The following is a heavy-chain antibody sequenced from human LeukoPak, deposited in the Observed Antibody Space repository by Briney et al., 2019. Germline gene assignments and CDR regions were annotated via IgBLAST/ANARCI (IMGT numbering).Heavy chain of an antibody. D-gene: IGHD4-17*01. V-gene: IGHV1-2*02. CDR1: GYTFTGYY. Sequence: ASVKVSCKASGYTFTGYYMHWVRQAPGQGLEWMGWINPNSGGTNYAQKFQGRVTITRNTSMSTAYMELSSLRSEDTAVYYCARVGEGDYAFDYWGQGTLVTVSS. CDR3: ARVGEGDYAFDY. CDR2: INPNSGGT. J-gene: IGHJ4*02.